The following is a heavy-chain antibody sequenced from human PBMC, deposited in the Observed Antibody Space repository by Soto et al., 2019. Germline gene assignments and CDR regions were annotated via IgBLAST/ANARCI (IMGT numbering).Heavy chain of an antibody. V-gene: IGHV4-31*03. Sequence: QVQLQESGPGLVKPSQTLSLTCTVSGGSISSGGNYWSWIRQHPGKCLEWIGYIYNSGSTHYNPSLESRVSISPDTSKNQLSLRLTSVTAADTAVYYWARSARRGDAFDIWGQGTMVTVSS. CDR2: IYNSGST. CDR3: ARSARRGDAFDI. D-gene: IGHD3-10*01. J-gene: IGHJ3*02. CDR1: GGSISSGGNY.